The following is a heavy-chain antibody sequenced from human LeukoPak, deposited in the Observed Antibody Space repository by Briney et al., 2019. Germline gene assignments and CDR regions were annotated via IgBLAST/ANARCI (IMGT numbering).Heavy chain of an antibody. CDR2: ISDTGNT. CDR3: AKAPVTTCRGAFCYPFDY. D-gene: IGHD2-15*01. Sequence: GGSLRLSCAASGCTLSSYAMSWVRQAQGKGLAWVSPISDTGNTYHADSVKGGFPISRDSSKNTLFLQMNRLRPEDAAVYYCAKAPVTTCRGAFCYPFDYWGQGTLVTVSS. V-gene: IGHV3-23*01. CDR1: GCTLSSYA. J-gene: IGHJ4*02.